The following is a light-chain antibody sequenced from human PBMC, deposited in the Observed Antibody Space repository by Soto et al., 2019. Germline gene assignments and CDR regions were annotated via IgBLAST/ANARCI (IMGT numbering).Light chain of an antibody. V-gene: IGKV3-15*01. CDR1: QRVSSK. CDR3: QQYNNWPPWT. Sequence: EIVMSQSQATLSVSPGERATLSCRASQRVSSKLAWYQQKPGQARSLRSYGASTRATGIPARFSGSGSGTEFTLTISSLQSEDFAVYYGQQYNNWPPWTVGQGTKVAIK. J-gene: IGKJ1*01. CDR2: GAS.